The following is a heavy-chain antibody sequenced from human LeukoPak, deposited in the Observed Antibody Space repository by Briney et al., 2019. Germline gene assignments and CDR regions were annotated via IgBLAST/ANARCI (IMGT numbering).Heavy chain of an antibody. D-gene: IGHD6-13*01. CDR2: IYSGGST. Sequence: PGVSLRLSCAASGFTVSSNYMSWVRQAPGKGLEWVSAIYSGGSTYYADSVKGRFTISRDNSKNTLYLQMNSLRAEDTAVYYCARDRTAAGTFDYWGQGTLVTVSS. CDR1: GFTVSSNY. V-gene: IGHV3-66*01. CDR3: ARDRTAAGTFDY. J-gene: IGHJ4*02.